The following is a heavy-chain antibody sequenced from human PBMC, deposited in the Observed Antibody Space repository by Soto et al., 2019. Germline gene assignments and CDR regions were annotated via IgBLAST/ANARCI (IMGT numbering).Heavy chain of an antibody. CDR1: GFTFSSYT. J-gene: IGHJ3*02. CDR2: ISSNGETT. Sequence: AGGSLRLSCAAAGFTFSSYTMHWVRQAPGKGLEYVSAISSNGETTYYANSVKGRFTISRDNSRNTLYLQMGSLRAEDMAVYYCARERRAVAGNDAFDIWGQGTMVTVSS. CDR3: ARERRAVAGNDAFDI. V-gene: IGHV3-64*01. D-gene: IGHD6-19*01.